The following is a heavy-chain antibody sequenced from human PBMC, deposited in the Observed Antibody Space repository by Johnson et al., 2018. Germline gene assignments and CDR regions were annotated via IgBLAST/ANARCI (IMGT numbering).Heavy chain of an antibody. CDR1: GFTFDDYA. CDR3: AKCYGDYVYYYYGMDV. V-gene: IGHV3-9*01. CDR2: ISWNSGSI. D-gene: IGHD4-17*01. J-gene: IGHJ6*02. Sequence: VQLVESGGGLVQPGRSLRLSCAASGFTFDDYAMHWVRQAPGKGLEWVSGISWNSGSIGYADSVKGRFPISRDNAQNSLYLQMNSLRAEDTAVYYCAKCYGDYVYYYYGMDVWGQGTTVTVSS.